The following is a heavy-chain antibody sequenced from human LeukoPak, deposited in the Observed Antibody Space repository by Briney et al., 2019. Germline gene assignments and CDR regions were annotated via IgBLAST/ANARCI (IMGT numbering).Heavy chain of an antibody. Sequence: PGESLKISCKGSGYSFTSYWIGWVRQMPGKGLEWMGIIYPGDSDTRYSPSFQGQFTISADKSISTAYLQWSSLKASDTAMYYCARHERDILTGYYTLSGFDYWGQGTLVTVSS. CDR2: IYPGDSDT. D-gene: IGHD3-9*01. CDR3: ARHERDILTGYYTLSGFDY. CDR1: GYSFTSYW. J-gene: IGHJ4*02. V-gene: IGHV5-51*01.